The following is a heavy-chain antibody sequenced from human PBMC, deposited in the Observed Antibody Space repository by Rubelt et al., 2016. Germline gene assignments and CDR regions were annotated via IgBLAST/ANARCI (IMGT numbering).Heavy chain of an antibody. V-gene: IGHV1-69*04. CDR1: GGNFSSYA. CDR3: ARVYDSSDTYYFDY. CDR2: IIPILGIA. D-gene: IGHD3-22*01. J-gene: IGHJ4*02. Sequence: QVQLVQSGAEVKKPGSSVKVSCKASGGNFSSYAISWVRQAPGQGLEWMGRIIPILGIANYAPKFQGRVTITADKSTSTAYMELSSLRSEDTAVYYCARVYDSSDTYYFDYWGQGTLVTVSS.